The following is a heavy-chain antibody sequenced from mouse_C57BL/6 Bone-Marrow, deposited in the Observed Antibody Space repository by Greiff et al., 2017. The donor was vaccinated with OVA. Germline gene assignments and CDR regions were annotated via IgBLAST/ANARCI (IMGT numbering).Heavy chain of an antibody. Sequence: VKLQQPGAELVMPGASVKLYCKASGYTFTSYWMHWVKQRPGQGLEWIGEIDQSDSYTNYNQKFKCKYTLTVDKSSSTAYLQLSSLTSEDSAVVYFSIKGGNSAFYYWGPGTTLTVSS. V-gene: IGHV1-69*01. CDR3: SIKGGNSAFYY. CDR1: GYTFTSYW. CDR2: IDQSDSYT. J-gene: IGHJ2*01. D-gene: IGHD2-1*01.